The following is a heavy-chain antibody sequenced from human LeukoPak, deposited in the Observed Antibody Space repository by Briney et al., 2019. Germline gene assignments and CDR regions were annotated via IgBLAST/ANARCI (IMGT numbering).Heavy chain of an antibody. D-gene: IGHD3-10*01. CDR3: AKEGMIRGVIDY. CDR2: IYTSGST. V-gene: IGHV4-4*07. Sequence: SETLSLTCNVSGASISPYYWSWIRQPAGKGLEWIGHIYTSGSTNYSPSLKSRVTMSLDTSKSQFSLKLNSMTAADTAVYYCAKEGMIRGVIDYWGQGALVTVSS. CDR1: GASISPYY. J-gene: IGHJ4*02.